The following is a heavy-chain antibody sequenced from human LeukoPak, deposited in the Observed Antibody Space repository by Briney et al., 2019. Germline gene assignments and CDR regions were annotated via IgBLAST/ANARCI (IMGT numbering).Heavy chain of an antibody. CDR1: GFTFSSYG. CDR2: ISYDGSNT. CDR3: ARRIDDYFDY. J-gene: IGHJ4*02. Sequence: GGSLRLSCAASGFTFSSYGMHWVRQAPGKGLEWVAIISYDGSNTYYADSVQGRFSISRDNSKSTLYLQTNSPRTEDTAVYYCARRIDDYFDYWGQGTLVTVSS. D-gene: IGHD2-15*01. V-gene: IGHV3-30*03.